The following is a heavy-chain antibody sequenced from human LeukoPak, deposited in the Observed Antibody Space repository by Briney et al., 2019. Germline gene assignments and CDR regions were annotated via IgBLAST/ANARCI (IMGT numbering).Heavy chain of an antibody. CDR2: FDPEDGET. J-gene: IGHJ3*02. D-gene: IGHD2-2*01. V-gene: IGHV1-24*01. CDR1: GYTLTELS. CDR3: ATPEAVVPAAIGTAFDI. Sequence: ASVKASCKVSGYTLTELSMHWVRQAPGKGLEWMGGFDPEDGETIYAQKFQGRVTMTEDTSTDTAYMELSSLRSEDTAVYYCATPEAVVPAAIGTAFDIWGQGTMVTVSS.